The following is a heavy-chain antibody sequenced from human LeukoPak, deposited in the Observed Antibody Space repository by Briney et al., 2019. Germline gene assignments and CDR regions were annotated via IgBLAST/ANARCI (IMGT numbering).Heavy chain of an antibody. V-gene: IGHV3-73*01. CDR1: GFTFSGSA. J-gene: IGHJ6*03. CDR3: YSSSYRRETYYYYYMDV. CDR2: IRSKANSYAT. Sequence: GGSLRLSCAASGFTFSGSAMHWVRQASGKGLEWVGRIRSKANSYATAYAASVKGRFTISRDDSKNTAYLQMNSLKTEDTAVYYCYSSSYRRETYYYYYMDVWGKGTTVTISS. D-gene: IGHD6-13*01.